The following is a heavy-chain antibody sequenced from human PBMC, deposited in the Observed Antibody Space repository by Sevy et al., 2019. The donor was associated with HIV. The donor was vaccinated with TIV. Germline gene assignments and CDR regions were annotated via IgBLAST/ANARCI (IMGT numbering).Heavy chain of an antibody. Sequence: GGSLRLSCAASGFTFSPYSMHWVRQAPGKGLEWISYINGPSNAIFYADSVRGRFTVSRDNGKNSLYLQMNSLRAEDSALYYCAKELFGAAAAFYWYFDLWGRGTLVTVSS. V-gene: IGHV3-48*01. CDR2: INGPSNAI. CDR3: AKELFGAAAAFYWYFDL. J-gene: IGHJ2*01. CDR1: GFTFSPYS. D-gene: IGHD6-13*01.